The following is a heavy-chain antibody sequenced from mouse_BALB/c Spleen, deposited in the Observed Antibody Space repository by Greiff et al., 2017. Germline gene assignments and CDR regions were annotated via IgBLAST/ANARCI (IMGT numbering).Heavy chain of an antibody. CDR2: ISSGGGST. V-gene: IGHV5-12-1*01. CDR1: GFAFSSYD. CDR3: ARDYDYAMDY. D-gene: IGHD2-4*01. J-gene: IGHJ4*01. Sequence: EVKVVESGGGLVKPGGSLKLSCAASGFAFSSYDMSWVRQTPEKRLEWVAYISSGGGSTYYPDSVKGRFTISRDNAKNNLYLQMSSLKSEDTAMYYCARDYDYAMDYWGQGTSVTVSS.